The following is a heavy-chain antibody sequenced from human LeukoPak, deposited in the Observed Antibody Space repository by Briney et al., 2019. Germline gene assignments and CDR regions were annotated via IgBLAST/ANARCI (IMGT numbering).Heavy chain of an antibody. Sequence: GGSLRLSCAASGFTFSSHGMHWVRQAPGKGLEWVAVIWYDGSNKYYADSVKGRFTISRDNSRNTLYLQMNSLRAEDAAVYYCARVSGSPAWFVAFDIWGQGTMVTVSS. CDR2: IWYDGSNK. J-gene: IGHJ3*02. V-gene: IGHV3-33*01. CDR1: GFTFSSHG. CDR3: ARVSGSPAWFVAFDI. D-gene: IGHD3-10*01.